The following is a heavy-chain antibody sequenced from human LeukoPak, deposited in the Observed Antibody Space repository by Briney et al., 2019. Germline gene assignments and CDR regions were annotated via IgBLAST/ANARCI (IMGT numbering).Heavy chain of an antibody. V-gene: IGHV3-48*01. Sequence: GGSLRLSCAASGFTFSSYSMYWVRQAPGKGLEWVSYISSSSSNIYYADSVKGRFTISRDNAKNSFYLQMNSLRAEDTAIYYCAKEYTGTFSPFPSYFDNWGQGTLVTVSS. CDR3: AKEYTGTFSPFPSYFDN. CDR2: ISSSSSNI. CDR1: GFTFSSYS. D-gene: IGHD1-26*01. J-gene: IGHJ4*02.